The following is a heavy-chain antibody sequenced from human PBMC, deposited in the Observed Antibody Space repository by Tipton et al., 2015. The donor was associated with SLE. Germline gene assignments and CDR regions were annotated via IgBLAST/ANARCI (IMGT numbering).Heavy chain of an antibody. Sequence: TLSLTCAVYDGWYDGSFSSLYWSWIRQPPGKGLEWIGEIDHSGRSNYKPSLKSRVTMSVETSKNQFSLSLSSVTAADTAVYYCASYSYYDTRFGAFDIWGQGTMVTVSS. CDR1: DGWYDGSFSSLY. CDR2: IDHSGRS. J-gene: IGHJ3*02. V-gene: IGHV4-34*01. CDR3: ASYSYYDTRFGAFDI. D-gene: IGHD3-22*01.